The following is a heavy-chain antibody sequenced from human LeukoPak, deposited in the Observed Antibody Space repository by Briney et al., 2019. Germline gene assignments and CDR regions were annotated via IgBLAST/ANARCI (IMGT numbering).Heavy chain of an antibody. Sequence: GGSLRLSRAASGFTFNTYPMHWVRQAPGKGLEWVALIQDDGAKTNYADSVRGRFTISRDNSRSTVYLQMNSLKPDDTAVYYYATQTITLVVVISPFDYWGQGALVTVSS. V-gene: IGHV3-30*02. CDR1: GFTFNTYP. CDR2: IQDDGAKT. D-gene: IGHD3-22*01. CDR3: ATQTITLVVVISPFDY. J-gene: IGHJ4*02.